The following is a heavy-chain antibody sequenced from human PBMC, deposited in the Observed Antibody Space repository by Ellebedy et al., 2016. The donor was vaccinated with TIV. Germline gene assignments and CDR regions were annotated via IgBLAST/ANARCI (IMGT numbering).Heavy chain of an antibody. CDR1: GGSVSCYF. V-gene: IGHV4-4*07. CDR2: IFTSGSF. D-gene: IGHD1-1*01. J-gene: IGHJ6*03. Sequence: SETLSLTXTVSGGSVSCYFWSWIRQPAGKGLEWIGRIFTSGSFNYNPSLMSRVTMSVVTSKNQISLRLNSVTTADTAVYYCARVHCSITTCDYYYMDVWGKGTTVTVSS. CDR3: ARVHCSITTCDYYYMDV.